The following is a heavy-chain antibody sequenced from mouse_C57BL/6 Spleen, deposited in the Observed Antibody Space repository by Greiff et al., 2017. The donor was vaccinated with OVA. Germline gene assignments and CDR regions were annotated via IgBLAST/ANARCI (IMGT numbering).Heavy chain of an antibody. D-gene: IGHD2-1*01. V-gene: IGHV5-12*01. CDR3: ARHDGNYRFAY. CDR1: GFTFSAYY. J-gene: IGHJ3*01. CDR2: ISNGGGST. Sequence: EVMLVESGGGLVQPGGSLKLSCAASGFTFSAYYMYWVRQTPEKRLAWVAYISNGGGSTYYPDTVKGRFTISRDNAKNTLYLQMSRLKSEDTAMYYCARHDGNYRFAYWGQGTLVTVSA.